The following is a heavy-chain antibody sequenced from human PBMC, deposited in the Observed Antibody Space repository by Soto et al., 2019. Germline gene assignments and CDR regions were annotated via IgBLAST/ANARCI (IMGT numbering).Heavy chain of an antibody. J-gene: IGHJ4*02. CDR1: GGSIGSGGYS. V-gene: IGHV4-30-2*01. CDR3: ASSHAGAHITAAVH. D-gene: IGHD6-13*01. Sequence: SETLSLTCAVSGGSIGSGGYSWSWIRQPPGKGLEWIGYIYHTGSTYYNPSLKSRVTISVDRSKNQFSLKLSSVTAADTAVYYCASSHAGAHITAAVHWGQGTLVSVSS. CDR2: IYHTGST.